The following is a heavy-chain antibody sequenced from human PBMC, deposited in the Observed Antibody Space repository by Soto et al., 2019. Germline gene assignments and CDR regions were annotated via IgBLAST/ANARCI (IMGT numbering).Heavy chain of an antibody. D-gene: IGHD3-3*01. CDR3: GRGGGYNYMDV. Sequence: EVQLVESGGGLVQPGGSLRLPCAASGFTFSSYWMHWVRQAPGKGLVWVSRINGDGSITTYADSVRGRFTISRDNAKNTLDPQMNSLRAEDTAVYYCGRGGGYNYMDVWGKGTTVTVSS. CDR2: INGDGSIT. V-gene: IGHV3-74*01. J-gene: IGHJ6*03. CDR1: GFTFSSYW.